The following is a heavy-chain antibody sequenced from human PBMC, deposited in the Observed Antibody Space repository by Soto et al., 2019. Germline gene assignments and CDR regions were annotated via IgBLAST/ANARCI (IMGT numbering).Heavy chain of an antibody. V-gene: IGHV4-61*01. Sequence: KTSETLSLTCTASGASVSSPTYYWHCIRQPPGKPLEWIGYIYDSASTNSNPSLKSRVTISLDTSNDQFSLKLSSVTAADTAVYYCAKKRDNNIKYYYALDVWGPGTTVTVSS. CDR3: AKKRDNNIKYYYALDV. CDR2: IYDSAST. CDR1: GASVSSPTYY. J-gene: IGHJ6*02. D-gene: IGHD1-20*01.